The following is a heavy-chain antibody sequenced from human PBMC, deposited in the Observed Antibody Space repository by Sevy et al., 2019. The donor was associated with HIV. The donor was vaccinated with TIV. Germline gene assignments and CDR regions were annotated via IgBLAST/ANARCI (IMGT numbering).Heavy chain of an antibody. Sequence: ASVKVSCKVSGYTLSQLSMHWVRQAPGKGLEWVGTFDPEDGRTIYAQKFQGRVTMTEDTSTDTAYLELNSLNSEDTAVYYCATKKDYYDSSGYPFDYWGQGTQVTVSS. V-gene: IGHV1-24*01. CDR2: FDPEDGRT. CDR1: GYTLSQLS. CDR3: ATKKDYYDSSGYPFDY. D-gene: IGHD3-22*01. J-gene: IGHJ4*02.